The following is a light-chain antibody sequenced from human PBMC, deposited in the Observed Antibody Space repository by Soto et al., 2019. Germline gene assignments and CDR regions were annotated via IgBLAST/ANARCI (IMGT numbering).Light chain of an antibody. CDR3: QQYNSLPLT. Sequence: DILMTQSPSTLSASVGDRVTITCRASQSISSWLAWYQQKPGKAPKLLIYDASSLESGVPSRFSGSGSGTEFTLAISSLQPDDFATYYCQQYNSLPLTFGQGTKVDIK. CDR2: DAS. V-gene: IGKV1-5*01. CDR1: QSISSW. J-gene: IGKJ1*01.